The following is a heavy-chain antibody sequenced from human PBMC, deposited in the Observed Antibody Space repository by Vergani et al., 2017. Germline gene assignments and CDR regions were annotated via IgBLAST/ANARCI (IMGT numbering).Heavy chain of an antibody. CDR2: INHSGST. J-gene: IGHJ6*03. Sequence: QVQLQESGPGLVKPSETLSLTCAVYGGSFSGYYWSWIRQPPGKGLEWIGEINHSGSTNYNPSLKSRVTISVDTSKNQFSLKLSSVTAADTAVYYCARASLRALVGYYYYMDVWGKGKTVVVSS. V-gene: IGHV4-34*01. D-gene: IGHD3-16*02. CDR3: ARASLRALVGYYYYMDV. CDR1: GGSFSGYY.